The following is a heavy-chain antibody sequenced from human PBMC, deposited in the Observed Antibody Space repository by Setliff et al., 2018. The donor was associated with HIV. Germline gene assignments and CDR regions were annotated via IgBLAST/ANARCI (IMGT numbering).Heavy chain of an antibody. CDR2: ISGSNSRT. Sequence: QAGGSLRLSCAASEFIFSSYAMHWVRQAPGKGLEWVSGISGSNSRTDYVDSVKGRFTISRDKSKNTLYLQLNSLRAEDTAVYYCAKHECSGGCYYYMDVWGKGIMVTVSS. CDR1: EFIFSSYA. D-gene: IGHD2-15*01. V-gene: IGHV3-23*01. CDR3: AKHECSGGCYYYMDV. J-gene: IGHJ6*03.